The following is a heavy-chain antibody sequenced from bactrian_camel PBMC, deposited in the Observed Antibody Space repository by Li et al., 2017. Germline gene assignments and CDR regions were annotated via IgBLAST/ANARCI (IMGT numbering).Heavy chain of an antibody. Sequence: HVQLVESGGGSVQAGGSLRLSCAASGYTYGCCCMGWFRQAPGKKREAVAAISTGGSSGMYVDSVKGRFTISRESGKNTVHLQMNSLIPEDTGVYYCAADRPYGAWYMESMYRYWGRGTQVTVS. CDR2: ISTGGSSG. D-gene: IGHD6*01. CDR1: GYTYGCCC. CDR3: AADRPYGAWYMESMYRY. V-gene: IGHV3S53*01. J-gene: IGHJ4*01.